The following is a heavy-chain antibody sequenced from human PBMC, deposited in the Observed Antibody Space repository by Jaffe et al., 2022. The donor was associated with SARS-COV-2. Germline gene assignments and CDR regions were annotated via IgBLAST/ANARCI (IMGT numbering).Heavy chain of an antibody. CDR3: ATDLSPMVRGWAY. CDR1: GFTFSDYW. Sequence: EVQLVESGGGLVQPGGSLRLSCAASGFTFSDYWMYWVRQAPGKGLEWVASINRDGVDHYYVDSVRGRFVMSRDNAKNSLYVQMNSLRAEDTAVYYCATDLSPMVRGWAYWGQGAQVTVSS. CDR2: INRDGVDH. V-gene: IGHV3-7*01. D-gene: IGHD3-10*01. J-gene: IGHJ4*02.